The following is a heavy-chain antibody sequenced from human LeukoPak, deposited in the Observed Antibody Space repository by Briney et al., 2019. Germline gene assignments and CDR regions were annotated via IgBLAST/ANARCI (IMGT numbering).Heavy chain of an antibody. CDR3: ARTIGYSGYDQRDY. CDR1: GFTFSSYW. Sequence: GGSLRLSCAASGFTFSSYWMSWVRQAPGKGLEWVANIKQDGSEKYYVDSVKGRFTISRDNAKNSLYLQMNSLRAEDTAVYYCARTIGYSGYDQRDYWGQGTLVTVSS. V-gene: IGHV3-7*01. CDR2: IKQDGSEK. J-gene: IGHJ4*02. D-gene: IGHD5-12*01.